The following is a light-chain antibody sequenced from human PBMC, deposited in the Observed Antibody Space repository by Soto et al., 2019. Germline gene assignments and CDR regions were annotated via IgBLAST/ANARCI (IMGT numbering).Light chain of an antibody. J-gene: IGLJ3*02. Sequence: QSALTQPRSVSGSPGQSVTISCTGTSGDVGAYDRVSWYQHHPTKAPKLIIYDVTNRPSGVLYRFSGSKSGSTASLTISGLQAEDEADYYCCSHAGGSSWVFGGGTKLTVL. V-gene: IGLV2-11*01. CDR3: CSHAGGSSWV. CDR2: DVT. CDR1: SGDVGAYDR.